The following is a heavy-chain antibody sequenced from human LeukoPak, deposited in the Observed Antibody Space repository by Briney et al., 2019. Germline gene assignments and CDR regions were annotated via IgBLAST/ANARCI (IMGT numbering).Heavy chain of an antibody. Sequence: RTSETLSLTCTVSGDSISSSTYYWGWIRQPPGKDLEWIGSIYYSGSTNYNPSLKSRVTISVDTSKNQFSLKLSSVTAADTAVYYCARESGLRGMPPFDYGMDVWGQGTTVTVSS. D-gene: IGHD3-3*01. V-gene: IGHV4-39*07. CDR2: IYYSGST. CDR3: ARESGLRGMPPFDYGMDV. J-gene: IGHJ6*02. CDR1: GDSISSSTYY.